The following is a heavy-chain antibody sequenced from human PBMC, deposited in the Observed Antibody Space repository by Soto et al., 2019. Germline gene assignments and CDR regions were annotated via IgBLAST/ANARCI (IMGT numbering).Heavy chain of an antibody. D-gene: IGHD5-18*01. CDR2: IWYDGSKI. CDR1: VFTFSTYA. V-gene: IGHV3-33*01. Sequence: GSLRLDGAASVFTFSTYAMHWVRQAPGKGLEWVAVIWYDGSKIYYADSVMGRFTISRDNSKNTLDLQMNSLRAEDTAVYYCARGGYEKDSGSDYYGMDVWGQGTTVTVSS. CDR3: ARGGYEKDSGSDYYGMDV. J-gene: IGHJ6*02.